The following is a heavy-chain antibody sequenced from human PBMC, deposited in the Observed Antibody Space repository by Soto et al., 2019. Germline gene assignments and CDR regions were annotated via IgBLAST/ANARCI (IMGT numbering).Heavy chain of an antibody. CDR2: IIPISGTA. V-gene: IGHV1-69*01. CDR1: GGTFSSYA. D-gene: IGHD2-2*01. CDR3: ARSQGSSTSLEIYYYYYYGMDV. J-gene: IGHJ6*02. Sequence: QVQLVQSGAEVKKPGSSVKVSCKASGGTFSSYAISWVRQAPGQGLEWMGGIIPISGTANYAQKFQGRVTITADESTSTAYRELSSLRSEDTAVYYCARSQGSSTSLEIYYYYYYGMDVWCRGTTVTVSS.